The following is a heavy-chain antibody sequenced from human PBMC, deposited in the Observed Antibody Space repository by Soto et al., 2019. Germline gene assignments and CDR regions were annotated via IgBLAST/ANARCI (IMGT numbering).Heavy chain of an antibody. CDR1: GYTFTSYG. CDR3: ARGEAAAPSYYYYGMDV. CDR2: ISAYNGNT. Sequence: QVQLVQSGAEVKKPGASVKVSCKASGYTFTSYGISWVRQAPGQGLEWMGWISAYNGNTNYAQKLQGRVTMTTDTSTSTAHMELRSLRSDDTAVYYCARGEAAAPSYYYYGMDVWGQGTKVTVSS. V-gene: IGHV1-18*04. J-gene: IGHJ6*02. D-gene: IGHD6-13*01.